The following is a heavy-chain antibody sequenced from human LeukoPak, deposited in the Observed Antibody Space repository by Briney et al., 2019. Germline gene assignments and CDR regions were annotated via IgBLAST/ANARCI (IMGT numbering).Heavy chain of an antibody. D-gene: IGHD5-12*01. V-gene: IGHV3-48*03. Sequence: GGSLRLSCAASGFTFSSYEMNWVRQAPGKGLEWVSYISSSGSTIYYADSVKGRFTISRDNAKNSLYLQMNSLRAEDTAVYYCGASGYDYRYSYWGQGTLVTVSS. CDR2: ISSSGSTI. J-gene: IGHJ4*02. CDR3: GASGYDYRYSY. CDR1: GFTFSSYE.